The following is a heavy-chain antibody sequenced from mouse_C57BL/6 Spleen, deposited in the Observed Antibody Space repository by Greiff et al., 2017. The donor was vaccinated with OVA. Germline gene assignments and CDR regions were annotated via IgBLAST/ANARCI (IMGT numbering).Heavy chain of an antibody. CDR2: ISDGGSYT. D-gene: IGHD2-5*01. CDR3: ASGYSNYGGFAY. J-gene: IGHJ3*01. CDR1: GFTFSSYA. V-gene: IGHV5-4*03. Sequence: EVKVVESGGGLVKPGGSLKLSCAASGFTFSSYAMSWVRQTPEKRLEWVATISDGGSYTYYPDNVKGRFTISRDNAKNNLYLQMSHLKSEDTAMYYCASGYSNYGGFAYWGQGTLVTVSA.